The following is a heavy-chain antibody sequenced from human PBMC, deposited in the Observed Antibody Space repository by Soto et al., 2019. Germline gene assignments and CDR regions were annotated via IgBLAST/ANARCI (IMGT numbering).Heavy chain of an antibody. CDR3: ARGPHFYDSSGYQGGLY. D-gene: IGHD3-22*01. CDR1: GYPISSGYF. Sequence: SETLSLTCAVSGYPISSGYFRGWIRQPPGKWLEWIGNIYHTGSTYYTPSLKSLVTISVDTSKNQFSLNLRSVTAADTAVYYCARGPHFYDSSGYQGGLYWGQGTMVTVSS. V-gene: IGHV4-38-2*01. J-gene: IGHJ4*02. CDR2: IYHTGST.